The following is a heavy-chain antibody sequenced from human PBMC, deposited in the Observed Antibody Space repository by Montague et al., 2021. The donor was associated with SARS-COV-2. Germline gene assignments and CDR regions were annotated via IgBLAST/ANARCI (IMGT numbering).Heavy chain of an antibody. J-gene: IGHJ5*02. CDR1: GGSIGSSSYY. V-gene: IGHV4-39*01. Sequence: SETLSLTRTVSGGSIGSSSYYWGWIRQPPGKGLEWIGSLYYTGSTYYNPSLKSRVTISVDTSKNQFSLKLSSVTAADTAVYYCARDSSSWYYWFDPWGQGTLVTVSS. D-gene: IGHD6-13*01. CDR2: LYYTGST. CDR3: ARDSSSWYYWFDP.